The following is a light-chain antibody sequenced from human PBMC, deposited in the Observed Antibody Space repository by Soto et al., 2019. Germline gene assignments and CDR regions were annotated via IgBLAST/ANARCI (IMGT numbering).Light chain of an antibody. CDR1: DSNIGAGYD. Sequence: QSVLTQPPSASGTPGQRVTISCSGSDSNIGAGYDLHWYQQLPGTAPKLLIHSNYLRASGVPDRFSASKSVTSASLAIIGLQADDEADYYCQSYDTRLGDWVFGGGTKVTVL. CDR2: SNY. CDR3: QSYDTRLGDWV. V-gene: IGLV1-40*01. J-gene: IGLJ3*02.